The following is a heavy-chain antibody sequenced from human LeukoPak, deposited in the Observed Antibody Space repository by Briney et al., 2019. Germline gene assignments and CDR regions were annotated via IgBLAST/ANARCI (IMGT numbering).Heavy chain of an antibody. D-gene: IGHD2-21*02. CDR2: FYSGGDST. J-gene: IGHJ3*01. CDR3: ARERYCGGDCYSFAFDV. CDR1: GFTVSSKY. V-gene: IGHV3-66*01. Sequence: GGSLRLSCAASGFTVSSKYMSWVRRAPGKGLEWVSIFYSGGDSTNYADSVKGRFTISRDNSKNTLYLQMNSLRADDTAVYYCARERYCGGDCYSFAFDVWGQGTVVTVSS.